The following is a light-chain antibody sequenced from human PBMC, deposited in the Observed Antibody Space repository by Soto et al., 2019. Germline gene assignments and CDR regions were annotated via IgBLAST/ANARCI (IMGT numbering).Light chain of an antibody. CDR1: QSVSSGY. CDR2: GAS. V-gene: IGKV3-20*01. CDR3: QQYGTSPWT. J-gene: IGKJ1*01. Sequence: DIRLKKSPGAVYLSTGERATLSCRASQSVSSGYLAWYQQRPGQAPRLLIYGASTRATGIPDRFSGSGSGTDFTLTISRLEPEDFAVYYCQQYGTSPWTFGQGTKVDI.